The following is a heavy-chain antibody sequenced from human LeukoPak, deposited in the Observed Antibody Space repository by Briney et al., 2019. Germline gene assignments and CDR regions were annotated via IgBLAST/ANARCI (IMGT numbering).Heavy chain of an antibody. V-gene: IGHV4-34*01. CDR2: INHSGST. D-gene: IGHD4-17*01. Sequence: SETLSLTCAVYGGSFSGYYWSWIRQPPGKGLEWIGEINHSGSTNYNPSLKSRVTISVDTSKNQFSLKLSSVTAADTAVYYCARDGTTVTWGQGTLVTVSS. J-gene: IGHJ4*02. CDR1: GGSFSGYY. CDR3: ARDGTTVT.